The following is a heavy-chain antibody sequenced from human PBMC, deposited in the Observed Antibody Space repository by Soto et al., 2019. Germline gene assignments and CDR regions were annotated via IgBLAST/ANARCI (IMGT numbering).Heavy chain of an antibody. CDR1: GFTFSSYA. Sequence: QVQLVESGGGVVQPGRSLRLSCAASGFTFSSYAMHWVRQAPGKGLERVAVISYDGSNKYYADSVKGRFTISRDNSKNTLYLQMNSLRAEDTAVYYCARDPNIVATITPYFDCWGQGTLVTGSS. V-gene: IGHV3-30-3*01. D-gene: IGHD5-12*01. J-gene: IGHJ4*02. CDR2: ISYDGSNK. CDR3: ARDPNIVATITPYFDC.